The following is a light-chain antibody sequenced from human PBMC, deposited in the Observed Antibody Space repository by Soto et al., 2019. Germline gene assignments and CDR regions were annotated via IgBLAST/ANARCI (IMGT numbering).Light chain of an antibody. CDR2: DVS. J-gene: IGLJ2*01. CDR3: SSYTSSSTLAVV. V-gene: IGLV2-14*01. CDR1: SSDVGGYNY. Sequence: QSALTQPASVSGSPGQSITISCTGTSSDVGGYNYVSWYQQHPGKAPKLMIYDVSNRPSGVSNRFPGSKSSNTASLTLSGLQAEDEADYYCSSYTSSSTLAVVFGGGTKLTVL.